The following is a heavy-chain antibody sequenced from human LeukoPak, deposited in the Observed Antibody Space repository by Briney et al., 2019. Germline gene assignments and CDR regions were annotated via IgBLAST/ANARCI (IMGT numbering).Heavy chain of an antibody. D-gene: IGHD6-19*01. V-gene: IGHV1-46*01. CDR3: ARGYSSGPLQY. CDR2: INPSGGST. Sequence: ASVKVSCKASGYIFTSYYMHWVRQAPGQGLEWMGIINPSGGSTSYAQKFQGRVTVTRDTSTSTVYMELSSLRSEDTAVYYCARGYSSGPLQYWGQGTLVTVSS. J-gene: IGHJ4*02. CDR1: GYIFTSYY.